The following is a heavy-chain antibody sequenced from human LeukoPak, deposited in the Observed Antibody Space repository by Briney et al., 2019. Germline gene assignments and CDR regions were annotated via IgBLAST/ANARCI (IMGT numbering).Heavy chain of an antibody. D-gene: IGHD1-1*01. Sequence: PSETLSLTCAVYGGSFSGYYWSWIRQPPGKGLEWIGEINHSGSTNYNPSLNSRVTISVDTSKNQFSLKLSSVTAADTAVYYCAPEQTSKLDAFDIWGQGKMVTVSS. V-gene: IGHV4-34*01. CDR1: GGSFSGYY. CDR3: APEQTSKLDAFDI. CDR2: INHSGST. J-gene: IGHJ3*02.